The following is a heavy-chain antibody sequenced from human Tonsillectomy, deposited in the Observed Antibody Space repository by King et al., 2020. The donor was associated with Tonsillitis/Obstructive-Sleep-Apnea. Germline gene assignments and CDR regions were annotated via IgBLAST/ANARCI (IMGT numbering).Heavy chain of an antibody. J-gene: IGHJ4*02. CDR3: ARSAVELATITIDY. V-gene: IGHV5-51*03. Sequence: QLVQSGAEVKKPGESLKLSCKGSGYTFTNYWIGWVRQMPGKGLEWMGIIYPSDSDTRYSPSFQGQVTISADKSISTAYLQWSSLRASDTAMYYCARSAVELATITIDYWGQGTLVTVSS. CDR1: GYTFTNYW. D-gene: IGHD5-24*01. CDR2: IYPSDSDT.